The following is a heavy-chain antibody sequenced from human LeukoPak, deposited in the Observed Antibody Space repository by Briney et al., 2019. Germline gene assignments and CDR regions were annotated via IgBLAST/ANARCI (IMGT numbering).Heavy chain of an antibody. CDR2: IYYSGST. CDR3: ARARGAAAIDY. D-gene: IGHD6-13*01. CDR1: GGYISSYY. Sequence: SETLSLTCTVSGGYISSYYWSWIRQPPGKGLEWIGYIYYSGSTNYNPSLKSRVTISVDTSKNQFSLKLSSVTAADTAVYYCARARGAAAIDYWGQGTLITVSS. V-gene: IGHV4-59*01. J-gene: IGHJ4*02.